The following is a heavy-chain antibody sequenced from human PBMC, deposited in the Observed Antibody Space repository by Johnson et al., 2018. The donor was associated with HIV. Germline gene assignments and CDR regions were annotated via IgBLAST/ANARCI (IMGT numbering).Heavy chain of an antibody. Sequence: QVQLVESGGGLVKPGGSLRLSCAASGFTFSDYYMSWIRQAPGKVLEWVSYISSSGSTIYYADSVKGRFTISRDNAKNSRYLQMNSLRAEDTVVYYCARDFRAAAGNDAFDIWGQGTMVTVSS. V-gene: IGHV3-11*04. CDR3: ARDFRAAAGNDAFDI. CDR1: GFTFSDYY. CDR2: ISSSGSTI. D-gene: IGHD6-13*01. J-gene: IGHJ3*02.